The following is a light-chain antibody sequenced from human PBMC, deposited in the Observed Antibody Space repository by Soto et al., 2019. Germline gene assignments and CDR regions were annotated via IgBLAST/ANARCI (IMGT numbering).Light chain of an antibody. J-gene: IGLJ3*02. CDR3: QSYDSSLSGWV. V-gene: IGLV1-40*01. CDR1: RSNIGAGYD. CDR2: GNS. Sequence: QAVVTQPPSVSGARGQRVTISCTGSRSNIGAGYDVNWYQQLPGTAPKLLIYGNSNRPSGVPDRFSGSKSGTSASLAITGLQAEDEADYYCQSYDSSLSGWVFGGGTKLTAL.